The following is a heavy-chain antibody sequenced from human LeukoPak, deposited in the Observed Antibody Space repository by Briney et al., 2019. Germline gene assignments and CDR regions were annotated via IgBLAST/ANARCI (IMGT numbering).Heavy chain of an antibody. CDR1: GYTFTSYY. J-gene: IGHJ4*02. D-gene: IGHD3-10*01. CDR3: ARGRVYYGSGSSFHFDY. Sequence: ASVKVSCKASGYTFTSYYMHWVRQAPGQGLEWMGIINPSGGSTSYAQKFQGRVTMTRDTSTSTVYMELSSLRSEDTAVYYCARGRVYYGSGSSFHFDYWGQGTLVTVSS. V-gene: IGHV1-46*01. CDR2: INPSGGST.